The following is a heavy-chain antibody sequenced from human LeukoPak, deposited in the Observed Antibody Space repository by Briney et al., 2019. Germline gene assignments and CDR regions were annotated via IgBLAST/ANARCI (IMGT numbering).Heavy chain of an antibody. CDR3: ARDYTNYYYYYYMDV. Sequence: GGSLRLSCAASGFTFSSYWMSWVRQAPGKGLEWVANIKQDGSEKYYVDSVKGRFTISRGNAKNSLYLQMNSLRAEDTAVYYCARDYTNYYYYYYMDVWGKGTTVTVSS. V-gene: IGHV3-7*01. CDR1: GFTFSSYW. J-gene: IGHJ6*03. CDR2: IKQDGSEK.